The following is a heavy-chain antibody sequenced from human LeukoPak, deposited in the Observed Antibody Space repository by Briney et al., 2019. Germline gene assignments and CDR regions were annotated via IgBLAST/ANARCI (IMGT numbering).Heavy chain of an antibody. CDR2: INHSGST. Sequence: SETLSLTCAVYGGSFSGYYWSWIRQPPGKGLEWIGEINHSGSTNYNPSLKSRVTISVDTSKNQFSLKLSSMTAADTAVYYCARPIASGWYTYWGQGTLVTVSS. CDR1: GGSFSGYY. J-gene: IGHJ4*02. V-gene: IGHV4-34*01. D-gene: IGHD6-19*01. CDR3: ARPIASGWYTY.